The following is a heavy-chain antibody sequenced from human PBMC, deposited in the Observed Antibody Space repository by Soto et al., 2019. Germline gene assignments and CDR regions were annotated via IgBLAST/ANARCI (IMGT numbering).Heavy chain of an antibody. D-gene: IGHD2-15*01. V-gene: IGHV5-51*01. CDR1: GYSFNPYW. Sequence: ESLKISCKGSGYSFNPYWFGWGRPVPGKSLGWLAIVYPGASDTRYSPSFQGHVTISADKSISTAYLQWDSLKASDTAMYFCASRASCIGGSCYSDYYMDVWGKGTTVTVSS. CDR3: ASRASCIGGSCYSDYYMDV. CDR2: VYPGASDT. J-gene: IGHJ6*03.